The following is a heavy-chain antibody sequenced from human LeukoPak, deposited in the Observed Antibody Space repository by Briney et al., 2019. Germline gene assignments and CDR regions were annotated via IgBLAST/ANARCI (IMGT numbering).Heavy chain of an antibody. D-gene: IGHD5-24*01. J-gene: IGHJ4*02. V-gene: IGHV4-61*05. CDR3: ARGARAGYNLEPFDY. CDR1: GGSISSSSYY. Sequence: SETLSLTCTVSGGSISSSSYYWGWIRQPPGKGLEWIGYVYYSGSTKYNPSLKSRVTISVDTSKNQFPLKLSSVTAADTAVYYCARGARAGYNLEPFDYWGQGTLVTVSS. CDR2: VYYSGST.